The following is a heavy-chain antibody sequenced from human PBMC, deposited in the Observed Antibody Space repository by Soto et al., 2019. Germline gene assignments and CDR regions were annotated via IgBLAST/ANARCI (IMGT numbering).Heavy chain of an antibody. V-gene: IGHV4-39*01. CDR1: GGSISSSSYY. CDR3: AGGDYYHSSGYYFYYYPMDV. D-gene: IGHD3-22*01. Sequence: PSETLSLTCTVSGGSISSSSYYWGWIRQPPGKGLDWIGNVYYGGSTYYNPSLKSRVTISVETSKSQFSLKLSSVTAADTAVYYCAGGDYYHSSGYYFYYYPMDVWGQGTTVPVSS. CDR2: VYYGGST. J-gene: IGHJ6*02.